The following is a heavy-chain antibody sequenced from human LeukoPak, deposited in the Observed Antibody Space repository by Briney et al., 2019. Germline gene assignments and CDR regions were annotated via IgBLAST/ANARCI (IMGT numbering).Heavy chain of an antibody. CDR3: ARGSGSRYGDTVLDY. J-gene: IGHJ4*02. D-gene: IGHD4-17*01. V-gene: IGHV1-69*04. CDR1: GGTFSSYA. CDR2: IIPILGIA. Sequence: SVKVSCEASGGTFSSYAISWVRQAPGQGLEWMGRIIPILGIANYAQKFQGRVTITADKSTSTAYMELSSLRSEDTAVYYCARGSGSRYGDTVLDYWGQGTLVTVSS.